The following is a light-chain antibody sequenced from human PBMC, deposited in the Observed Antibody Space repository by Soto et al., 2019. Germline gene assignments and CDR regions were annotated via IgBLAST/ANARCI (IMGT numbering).Light chain of an antibody. V-gene: IGKV4-1*01. J-gene: IGKJ5*01. CDR1: QSVLSSSNNKNF. CDR3: QQYHSDPIT. Sequence: DFEVTQSPDSLAVSLGERATIHCKSSQSVLSSSNNKNFLAWFQQKPGQPPKLLISWASTRESGVPDRFSGSGSGTDFTLTISSLQAEDLAIYYCQQYHSDPITFGQGTRLEIK. CDR2: WAS.